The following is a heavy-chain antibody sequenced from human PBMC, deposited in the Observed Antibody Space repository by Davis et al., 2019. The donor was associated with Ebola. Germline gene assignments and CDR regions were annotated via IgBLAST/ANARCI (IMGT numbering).Heavy chain of an antibody. J-gene: IGHJ4*02. CDR2: INVGNGNT. D-gene: IGHD6-19*01. V-gene: IGHV1-3*01. CDR1: GHTFSSYA. Sequence: ASVKVSCKASGHTFSSYAMHWVRQAPGQRLEWMGWINVGNGNTKYSQKFQGRVTITRDTSATTAYMELSSLRSEDTAVYYCARASFGYNSGWYADYWGPGSLVTVSS. CDR3: ARASFGYNSGWYADY.